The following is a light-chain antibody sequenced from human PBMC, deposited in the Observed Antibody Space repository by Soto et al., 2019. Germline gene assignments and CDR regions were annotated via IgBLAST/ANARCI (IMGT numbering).Light chain of an antibody. CDR2: EVS. V-gene: IGLV2-14*01. Sequence: QSVLTQPASVSGSPGQSITISCTGTSSDVGGYNYVSWYQQHPGKAPKLMIYEVSNRPSGVSIRFSGSKSGNTASLTISGLQAEDEADYYYSSYTSSTSLDVFGTGTKVTVL. CDR1: SSDVGGYNY. J-gene: IGLJ1*01. CDR3: SSYTSSTSLDV.